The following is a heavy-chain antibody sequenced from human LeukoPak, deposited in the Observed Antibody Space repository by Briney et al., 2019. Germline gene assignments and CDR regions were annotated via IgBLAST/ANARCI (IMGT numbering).Heavy chain of an antibody. CDR3: ARGFQWLEK. CDR2: ISGSGTDI. J-gene: IGHJ4*02. CDR1: GFTFSDPY. D-gene: IGHD6-19*01. Sequence: GGSLRLSCEASGFTFSDPYMSWIRQAPGEGLECLSYISGSGTDINYADSVRGRFTISRDNAKNSLYVQMDSLRVEDTAVYYCARGFQWLEKWGQGTLVTVSS. V-gene: IGHV3-11*06.